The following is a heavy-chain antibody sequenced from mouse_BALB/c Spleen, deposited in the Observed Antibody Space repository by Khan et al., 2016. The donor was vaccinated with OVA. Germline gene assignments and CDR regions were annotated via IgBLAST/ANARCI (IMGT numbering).Heavy chain of an antibody. J-gene: IGHJ3*01. V-gene: IGHV1-4*01. CDR2: INPRNGYT. CDR3: AREGAYYRSDGWFSY. Sequence: QVQLKQSGAELARPGASVKMSCKASGYTFTTYTMHWVKQRPGQGLEWIGYINPRNGYTNYNQKFKDKSTLTADKSSSTAYMQLSSLTSDYSAVXYCAREGAYYRSDGWFSYWGQGTLVTVSA. CDR1: GYTFTTYT. D-gene: IGHD2-14*01.